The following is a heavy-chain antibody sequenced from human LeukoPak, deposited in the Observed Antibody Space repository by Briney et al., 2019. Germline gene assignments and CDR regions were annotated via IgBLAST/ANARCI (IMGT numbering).Heavy chain of an antibody. CDR3: ARQRRWYSSSWWFDP. D-gene: IGHD6-13*01. CDR1: GGSFSGYY. CDR2: INHSGST. V-gene: IGHV4-34*01. J-gene: IGHJ5*02. Sequence: KPSETLSLTCAVYGGSFSGYYWSWIRQPPGKGLEWIGEINHSGSTNYNPSLKSRVTISVDTSKNQFSLKLSSVTAADTAVYYCARQRRWYSSSWWFDPWGQGTLVTVSS.